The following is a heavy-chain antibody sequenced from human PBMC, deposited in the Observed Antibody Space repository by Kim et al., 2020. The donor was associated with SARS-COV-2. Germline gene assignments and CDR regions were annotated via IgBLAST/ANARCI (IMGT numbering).Heavy chain of an antibody. V-gene: IGHV4-59*13. Sequence: SETLSLTCTVSSGSFSYYYWSWVRQPPGKALEWIGHIYYSGSTNYNPSLESRVTISLDTSKNHFSLKLTSVTAADTAVYYCSRGPTRHYFDYWGQGSLVT. CDR2: IYYSGST. J-gene: IGHJ4*02. CDR3: SRGPTRHYFDY. CDR1: SGSFSYYY.